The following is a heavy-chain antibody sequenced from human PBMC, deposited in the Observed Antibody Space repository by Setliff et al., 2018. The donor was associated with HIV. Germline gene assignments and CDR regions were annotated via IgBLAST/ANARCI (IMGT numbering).Heavy chain of an antibody. CDR3: VRHTAVNISPSGMGYYYIDV. CDR1: GFSISRSYY. D-gene: IGHD4-17*01. Sequence: TLSLTCAVSGFSISRSYYWAWIRQPPGKGLEWIASVYHSGSTYYNPSLKSRVAISVDTSKNQFSLRVSSVTATDTAVYYCVRHTAVNISPSGMGYYYIDVWDKGTSVTVSS. V-gene: IGHV4-38-2*01. CDR2: VYHSGST. J-gene: IGHJ6*03.